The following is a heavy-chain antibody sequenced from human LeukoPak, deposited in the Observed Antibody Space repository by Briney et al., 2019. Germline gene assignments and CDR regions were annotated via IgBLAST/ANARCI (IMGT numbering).Heavy chain of an antibody. CDR3: ARGTTKGYYYDTSGYYVK. Sequence: SETLSLTCTVTGGSINSYFWGWIRQPPGKRLEWIGYIYYSGRTNHNPSLKNRVTVSVDASTNQLSLKLSSVTAADTAVYYCARGTTKGYYYDTSGYYVKWGQGALVTVSS. V-gene: IGHV4-59*01. D-gene: IGHD3-22*01. J-gene: IGHJ4*02. CDR2: IYYSGRT. CDR1: GGSINSYF.